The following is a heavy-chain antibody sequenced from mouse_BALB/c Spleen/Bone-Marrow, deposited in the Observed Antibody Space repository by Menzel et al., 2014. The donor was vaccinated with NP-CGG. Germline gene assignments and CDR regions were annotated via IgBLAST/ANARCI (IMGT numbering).Heavy chain of an antibody. D-gene: IGHD2-3*01. CDR3: AIEGYYDY. CDR2: ISSGSSTI. V-gene: IGHV5-17*02. CDR1: GFTLSSFG. Sequence: VQLQQSGGGLVKPGGSRKLSCAASGFTLSSFGMHWVRQAPEKGLEWVAYISSGSSTIYYADTVKGRFTISRDNPKNTLFLQMTSLRSEDTAMYYCAIEGYYDYWGQGTTLTVSS. J-gene: IGHJ2*01.